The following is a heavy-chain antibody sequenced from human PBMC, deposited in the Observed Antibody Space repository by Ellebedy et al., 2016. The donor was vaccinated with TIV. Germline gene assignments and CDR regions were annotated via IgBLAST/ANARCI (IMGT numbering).Heavy chain of an antibody. CDR1: GFTFDDYG. CDR3: ARDRYFDWISPPDY. J-gene: IGHJ4*02. D-gene: IGHD3-9*01. V-gene: IGHV3-21*01. Sequence: GESLKISCAASGFTFDDYGMNWVRQAPGKGLEWVSSISSSSNYMYYADSVKGRFTISRDNAKNSLYLQMNRLRAEDTAVYYCARDRYFDWISPPDYWGQGTLVTVSS. CDR2: ISSSSNYM.